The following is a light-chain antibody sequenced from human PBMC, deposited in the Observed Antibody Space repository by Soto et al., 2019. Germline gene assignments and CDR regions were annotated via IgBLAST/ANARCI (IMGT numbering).Light chain of an antibody. J-gene: IGKJ4*01. CDR2: DAS. Sequence: DVQLTQSPSSLSASIGDTVSISCRSSQSIATCVDWYQQKPGKAPKLLIYDASNLETGVPSRFSGSGSGTDFTLTISSLQPEDFATYYCQQANSFPLTFGGGTKVDIK. CDR1: QSIATC. CDR3: QQANSFPLT. V-gene: IGKV1-12*01.